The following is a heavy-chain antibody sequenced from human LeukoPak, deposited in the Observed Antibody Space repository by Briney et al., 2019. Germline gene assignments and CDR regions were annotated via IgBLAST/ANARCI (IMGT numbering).Heavy chain of an antibody. CDR2: IYYSGST. Sequence: PSETLSLTCTVSGGSISSSSYYWGWIRQPPGKGLEWIGSIYYSGSTYYNPSLKSRVTISVDTSKNQFSLKLSSVTAADTAVYYCARVWWQWLPTSPFDYWGQGTLVTVSS. CDR1: GGSISSSSYY. D-gene: IGHD3-22*01. CDR3: ARVWWQWLPTSPFDY. J-gene: IGHJ4*02. V-gene: IGHV4-39*07.